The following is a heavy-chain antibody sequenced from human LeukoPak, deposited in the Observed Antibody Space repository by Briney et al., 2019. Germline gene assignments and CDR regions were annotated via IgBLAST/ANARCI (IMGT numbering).Heavy chain of an antibody. D-gene: IGHD2-2*01. CDR2: IYYSGGT. CDR1: VGSISSYY. J-gene: IGHJ3*02. V-gene: IGHV4-59*01. CDR3: ARMPRHQLLFAPQDAFDI. Sequence: SETLSLTCTFSVGSISSYYWSWIRQPPGRGREWIGYIYYSGGTNYNPSLKSRVTISVDTSKNQFSLKLSSVTAADKAVYYCARMPRHQLLFAPQDAFDIWGQGTMVTVSS.